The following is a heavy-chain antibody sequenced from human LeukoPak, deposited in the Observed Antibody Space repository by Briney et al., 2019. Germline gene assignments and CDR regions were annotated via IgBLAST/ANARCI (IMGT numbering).Heavy chain of an antibody. Sequence: GGSLRLFCAASGFPFSSYAMRWVRQAPGKGLERVSAISGSGGSTYYADSVKGRFTISRDNSKNTLYLQMNSLRAEDTAVYYCAKPNSGNNAFDIWGQGTMVTVSS. CDR1: GFPFSSYA. V-gene: IGHV3-23*01. CDR2: ISGSGGST. D-gene: IGHD5-12*01. J-gene: IGHJ3*02. CDR3: AKPNSGNNAFDI.